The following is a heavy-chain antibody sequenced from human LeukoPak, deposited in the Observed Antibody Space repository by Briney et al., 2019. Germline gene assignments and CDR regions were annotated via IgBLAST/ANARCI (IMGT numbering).Heavy chain of an antibody. J-gene: IGHJ6*02. V-gene: IGHV3-74*01. Sequence: GGSPRLSCAASGFTFSSYAMSWVRQAPGKGLVWVSRLSPDGSSTTSADSVKGRFTISRDNAKNSLYLQMNSLRAEDTALYYCAKDTDCTSTSCYHDYYYYGVDVWGQGTTVTVSS. D-gene: IGHD2-2*01. CDR1: GFTFSSYA. CDR2: LSPDGSST. CDR3: AKDTDCTSTSCYHDYYYYGVDV.